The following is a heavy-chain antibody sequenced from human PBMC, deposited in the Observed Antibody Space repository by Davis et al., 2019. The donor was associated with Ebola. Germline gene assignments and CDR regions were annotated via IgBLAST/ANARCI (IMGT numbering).Heavy chain of an antibody. Sequence: GGSLRLSCAASGFTFSSYAMHWVRQAPGKGLEWVAVISYDGSNKYYADSVKGRFTISRDNAKNSLYLQMNSLRAEDTAVYYCARDISSGWYGPQDYWGQGTLVTVSS. CDR1: GFTFSSYA. CDR2: ISYDGSNK. J-gene: IGHJ4*02. CDR3: ARDISSGWYGPQDY. V-gene: IGHV3-30*04. D-gene: IGHD6-19*01.